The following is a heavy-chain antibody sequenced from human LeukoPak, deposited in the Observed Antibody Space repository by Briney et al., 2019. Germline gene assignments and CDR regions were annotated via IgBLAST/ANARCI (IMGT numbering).Heavy chain of an antibody. D-gene: IGHD6-19*01. V-gene: IGHV1-18*01. CDR2: ISAYNGNT. Sequence: ASVKVSCKASGYTFTSYGISWVRQAPGQGLEWMGWISAYNGNTNYAQKLQGRVTMTTDTSTSTAYMELRSLRSADTAVYYCARDWNGSSGWYGSDYYYGMDVWGQGTTVTVSS. J-gene: IGHJ6*02. CDR1: GYTFTSYG. CDR3: ARDWNGSSGWYGSDYYYGMDV.